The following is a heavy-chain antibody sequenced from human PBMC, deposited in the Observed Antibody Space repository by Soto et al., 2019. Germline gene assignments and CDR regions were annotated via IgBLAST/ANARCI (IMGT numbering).Heavy chain of an antibody. CDR3: ARPEIRFGNKIGI. D-gene: IGHD3-10*01. V-gene: IGHV4-59*01. Sequence: SETLSLTCAVSGGSISSDYGSWIRKPPGKGLEWIGYMYYTGTTNYNPSLRSRVTISLDTSKKQFSLKLSSVAAADTAVYYCARPEIRFGNKIGIWAQGTTVTVSS. CDR2: MYYTGTT. CDR1: GGSISSDY. J-gene: IGHJ6*02.